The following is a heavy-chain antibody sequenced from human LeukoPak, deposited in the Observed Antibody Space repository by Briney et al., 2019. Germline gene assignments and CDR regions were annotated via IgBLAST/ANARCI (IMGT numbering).Heavy chain of an antibody. Sequence: GGSLRLSCAASGFTFSSYAISWVRQAPGEGLEWVSAISGSGGSTYYADSVKGRFTISRDNSKNTLYLQMNSLRAEDTAVYYCAKSPPAWYYYYMDVWGKGTTVTVSS. CDR3: AKSPPAWYYYYMDV. CDR1: GFTFSSYA. CDR2: ISGSGGST. J-gene: IGHJ6*03. V-gene: IGHV3-23*01.